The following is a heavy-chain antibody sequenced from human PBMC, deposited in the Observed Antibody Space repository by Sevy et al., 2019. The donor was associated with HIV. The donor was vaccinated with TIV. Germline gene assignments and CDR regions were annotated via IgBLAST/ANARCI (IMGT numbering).Heavy chain of an antibody. J-gene: IGHJ4*01. CDR1: GFAFSTYG. V-gene: IGHV3-30*02. Sequence: GGSLRLSCTASGFAFSTYGMHWVRQAPGKGLEWVAIIRYEGINKDYAEPVKGRLTISRDNSKNTLYLQMNSLRVDDTAVYYCARERRSSGIDYWGQGTLVTVSS. CDR3: ARERRSSGIDY. D-gene: IGHD3-10*01. CDR2: IRYEGINK.